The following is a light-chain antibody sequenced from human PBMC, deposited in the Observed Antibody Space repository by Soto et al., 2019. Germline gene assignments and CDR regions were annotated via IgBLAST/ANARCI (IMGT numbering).Light chain of an antibody. J-gene: IGLJ2*01. CDR1: SGYSNYK. CDR3: EADHGSGSNFVV. CDR2: VGTGGIVG. Sequence: QSVLTQPPSASASLGASVTLTCTLSSGYSNYKVDWYQQRPGKGPRFVMRVGTGGIVGSKGDGIPDRFSVLGSGLNRYLTIKNIPEEDESDYPCEADHGSGSNFVVFGGGTKVTVL. V-gene: IGLV9-49*01.